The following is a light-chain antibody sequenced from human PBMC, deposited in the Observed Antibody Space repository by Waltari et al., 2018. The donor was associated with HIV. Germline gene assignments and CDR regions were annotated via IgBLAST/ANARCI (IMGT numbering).Light chain of an antibody. V-gene: IGKV1-5*03. J-gene: IGKJ2*01. CDR1: QNVDSW. Sequence: IQMTQSPSILSASVGDRVTITCRASQNVDSWLAWYQQRPGRAPKLLIYKASTLEFGVPARFSGSGSGTDFTLTINSLHPDDFATYYCQQYNSDFYTFVQGTRLDLK. CDR3: QQYNSDFYT. CDR2: KAS.